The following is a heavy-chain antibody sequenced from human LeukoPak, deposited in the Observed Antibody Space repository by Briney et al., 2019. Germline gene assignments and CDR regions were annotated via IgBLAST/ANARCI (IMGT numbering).Heavy chain of an antibody. CDR2: IYYSGST. CDR1: GDSINSCF. V-gene: IGHV4-59*01. J-gene: IGHJ5*02. Sequence: SETLSLTCTVSGDSINSCFWTWIRQPPGKGLEWIGYIYYSGSTKYNPSLKSRVTMSVDTSNNQFSLELSSVTVADTAVYYCARLGSGSSNWFDPWGQGTLVTVSS. D-gene: IGHD3-10*01. CDR3: ARLGSGSSNWFDP.